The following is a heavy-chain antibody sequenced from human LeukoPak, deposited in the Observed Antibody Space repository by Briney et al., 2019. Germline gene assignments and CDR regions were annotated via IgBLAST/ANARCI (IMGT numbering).Heavy chain of an antibody. CDR3: ARVGAMVRGVITD. J-gene: IGHJ4*02. Sequence: SGTLSLTCAVSGGSISSSNWWSWVRQPPGKGLEWIGEIYHSGSTNYNPSLKSRVTISVDKSKNQFSLKLSSVTAADTAVYYCARVGAMVRGVITDWGQGTLVTVSS. V-gene: IGHV4-4*02. CDR1: GGSISSSNW. CDR2: IYHSGST. D-gene: IGHD3-10*01.